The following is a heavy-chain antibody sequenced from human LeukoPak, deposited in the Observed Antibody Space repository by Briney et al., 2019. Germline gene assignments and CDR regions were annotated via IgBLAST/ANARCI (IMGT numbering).Heavy chain of an antibody. D-gene: IGHD1-14*01. V-gene: IGHV3-30*18. Sequence: PGMSLRLPCAASGFTFSSYGMHGVRQAPGKGLEWVAVISYDGTTKYYADSVKGRFTISRDNSKNTLYLQMDSLGAEDTAVYYCPKKHQSGRTPAGLYYCGPGILVTVSS. J-gene: IGHJ4*02. CDR1: GFTFSSYG. CDR2: ISYDGTTK. CDR3: PKKHQSGRTPAGLYY.